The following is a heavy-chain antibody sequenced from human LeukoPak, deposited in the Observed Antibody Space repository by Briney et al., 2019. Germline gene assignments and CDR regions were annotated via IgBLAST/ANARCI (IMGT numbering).Heavy chain of an antibody. CDR3: ARDLTARTKLRDAFDI. D-gene: IGHD4-17*01. CDR2: INPNSGGT. J-gene: IGHJ3*02. CDR1: GYTFTGYY. V-gene: IGHV1-2*02. Sequence: ASVKVSCKASGYTFTGYYMHWVRQAPGQGLEWMGWINPNSGGTNYAQKFQGRVTMTRDTSISTAYMELSSLRSEDTAVYYCARDLTARTKLRDAFDIWGQGTMVTVSS.